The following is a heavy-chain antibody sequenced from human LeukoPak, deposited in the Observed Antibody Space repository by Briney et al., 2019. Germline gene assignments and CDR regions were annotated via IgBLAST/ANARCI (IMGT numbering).Heavy chain of an antibody. J-gene: IGHJ4*02. V-gene: IGHV1-8*03. CDR3: AGVYTTYYYGSGSYKILDY. D-gene: IGHD3-10*01. CDR2: MNTNSGNT. Sequence: ASVKVSCKASGYTCTSYDINWVRQATGQGLEWMGWMNTNSGNTGYAQKFQGRVTITRNTSISTAYMELSSLRSEDTAVYYCAGVYTTYYYGSGSYKILDYWGQGTLVTVSS. CDR1: GYTCTSYD.